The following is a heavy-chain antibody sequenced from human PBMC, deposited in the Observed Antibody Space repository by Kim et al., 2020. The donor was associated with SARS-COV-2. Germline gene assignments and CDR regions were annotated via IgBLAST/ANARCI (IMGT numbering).Heavy chain of an antibody. J-gene: IGHJ4*02. CDR1: GSSVRSSY. D-gene: IGHD1-26*01. CDR3: SSSTVGAYFDY. CDR2: IHDAGST. V-gene: IGHV3-53*01. Sequence: GGSLRLSCAVSGSSVRSSYMTWVRQAPGKGLEWVSAIHDAGSTYYADSVKGRFTISRDIPKDTLYLQMNSLRAEDTAAYYCSSSTVGAYFDYWGQGSRVT.